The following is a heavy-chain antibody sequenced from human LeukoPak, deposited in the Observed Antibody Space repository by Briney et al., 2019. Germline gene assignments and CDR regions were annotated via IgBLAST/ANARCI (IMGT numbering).Heavy chain of an antibody. CDR3: ARSVPDYTRFDF. D-gene: IGHD4-11*01. CDR1: GFTFSDYA. Sequence: GGSLRLSCVASGFTFSDYAMNWVRQAPGKGLEWVSTFKTDYNQVYYAESVRGRFTISTDNSKNTAYLQMNSLRVEDTALYYCARSVPDYTRFDFWGQGALVTVSS. CDR2: FKTDYNQV. J-gene: IGHJ4*02. V-gene: IGHV3-23*05.